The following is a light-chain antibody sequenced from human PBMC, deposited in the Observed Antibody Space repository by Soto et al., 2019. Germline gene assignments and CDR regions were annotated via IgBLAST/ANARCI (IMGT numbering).Light chain of an antibody. CDR2: DAS. J-gene: IGKJ5*01. CDR1: QSVSSY. V-gene: IGKV3-11*01. CDR3: QQRHMWPIT. Sequence: EIVLTQSPATLSLSPGERATLSCRASQSVSSYLAWYQQKPGQAPRLLMYDASNRATGIPARFSGSGSGTDFTLTISSLEPEDFAVYYCQQRHMWPITFGQGTRLEI.